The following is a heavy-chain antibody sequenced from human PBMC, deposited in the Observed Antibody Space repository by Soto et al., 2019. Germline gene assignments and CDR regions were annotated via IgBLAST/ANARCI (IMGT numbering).Heavy chain of an antibody. J-gene: IGHJ4*02. Sequence: QVQLVQSGAEVKSLGASGKVSCKASGYDFIGHSMHWVRQAPGLGPEWVGWAAGVNGDTKYSEAFQGRVTLTRDTSATTGYMELASLRSEDTAVYYCARGIRWSGAGVYGMDYFDSWGQGTLVNVSS. V-gene: IGHV1-3*01. CDR2: AAGVNGDT. CDR1: GYDFIGHS. D-gene: IGHD4-17*01. CDR3: ARGIRWSGAGVYGMDYFDS.